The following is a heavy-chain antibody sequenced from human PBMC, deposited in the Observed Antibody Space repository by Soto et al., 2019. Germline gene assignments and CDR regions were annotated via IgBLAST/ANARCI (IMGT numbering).Heavy chain of an antibody. CDR3: ARDRYYDYVWGSYSYFGSPDEYFQH. Sequence: PGGSLRLSCAASGFTFSSYGMHWVRQAPGKGLEWVAVIWYDGSNKYYADSVKGRFTISRDNSKNTLYLQMNSLRAEDTAVYYCARDRYYDYVWGSYSYFGSPDEYFQHWGQGTLVTVSS. CDR1: GFTFSSYG. CDR2: IWYDGSNK. V-gene: IGHV3-33*01. J-gene: IGHJ1*01. D-gene: IGHD3-16*02.